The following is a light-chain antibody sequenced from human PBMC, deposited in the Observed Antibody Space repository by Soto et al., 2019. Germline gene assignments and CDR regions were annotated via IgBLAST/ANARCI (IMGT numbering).Light chain of an antibody. CDR3: LQGLKTPYT. CDR1: QSLLYGAGYMY. CDR2: LGS. Sequence: DIVMTQSPLSLPVTPGEPASISCRSSQSLLYGAGYMYVDWYLQKPGQPPHLLIFLGSNRASGVXDXXSGRVSATHCTRKISRVETEDVAIYYCLQGLKTPYTFGKGTKLEIK. J-gene: IGKJ2*01. V-gene: IGKV2-28*01.